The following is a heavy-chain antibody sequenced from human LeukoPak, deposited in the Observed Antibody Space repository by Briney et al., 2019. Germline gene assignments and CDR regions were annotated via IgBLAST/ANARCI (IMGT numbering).Heavy chain of an antibody. CDR3: ANCQYGSGSPPLYYYYYMDV. D-gene: IGHD3-10*01. Sequence: GGSLRLSCAASGFTFSSYAMHWVRQAPGKGLEWVAVMSYDGSNKYYADSVKGRFTISRDNSKNTLYLQMNSLRAEDTAVYYCANCQYGSGSPPLYYYYYMDVWGKGTTVTVSS. CDR2: MSYDGSNK. CDR1: GFTFSSYA. J-gene: IGHJ6*03. V-gene: IGHV3-30-3*01.